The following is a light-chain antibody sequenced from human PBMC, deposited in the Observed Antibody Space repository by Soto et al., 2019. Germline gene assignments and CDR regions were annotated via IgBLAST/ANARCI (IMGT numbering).Light chain of an antibody. V-gene: IGKV1-39*01. Sequence: IQMTQSPSSRSASVGGRGAITCRASQNVSCYLTWYRQKAGRAPELLIYAASTMPRGIPASFSGSGSGTDFTLTISCLQSEDFATYYCQQYYSYPQTFGQGTKVDIK. CDR1: QNVSCY. J-gene: IGKJ1*01. CDR2: AAS. CDR3: QQYYSYPQT.